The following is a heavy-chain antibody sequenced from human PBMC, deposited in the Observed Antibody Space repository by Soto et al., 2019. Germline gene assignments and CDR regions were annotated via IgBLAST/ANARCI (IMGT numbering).Heavy chain of an antibody. CDR1: GYTFTSYA. CDR3: ARDVAVADHEYFQH. V-gene: IGHV1-3*01. Sequence: QVQLVQSGAEVKKPGASVKVSCKASGYTFTSYAMHWVRQAPGQRLEWMGWINAGNGNTKYSQKFQGRVTITRDTSASTAYMELSSLRSEDTAVYYCARDVAVADHEYFQHWGQGTLVTVPS. CDR2: INAGNGNT. D-gene: IGHD6-19*01. J-gene: IGHJ1*01.